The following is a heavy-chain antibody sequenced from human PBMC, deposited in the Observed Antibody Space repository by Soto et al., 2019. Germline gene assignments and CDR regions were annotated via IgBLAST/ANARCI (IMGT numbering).Heavy chain of an antibody. V-gene: IGHV5-51*01. Sequence: PGESLKISCKGSGYSFVNFWIGWVRQLPGKGLEWMGIVYAGDCDKKYSPSFQCQVTISVDKPISTAYLEWSSLKDSATPIYYCARRTYSLNDAEYDYRGQVTLVTV. D-gene: IGHD1-1*01. CDR1: GYSFVNFW. CDR3: ARRTYSLNDAEYDY. J-gene: IGHJ4*02. CDR2: VYAGDCDK.